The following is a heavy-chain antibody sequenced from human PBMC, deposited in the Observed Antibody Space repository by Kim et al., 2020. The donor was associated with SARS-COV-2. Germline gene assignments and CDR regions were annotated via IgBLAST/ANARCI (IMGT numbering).Heavy chain of an antibody. V-gene: IGHV4-39*01. Sequence: SETLSLTCTVSGGSISSSSYYWGWIRQPPGKGLEWIGSIYYSGSTYYNPSLKSRVTISVDTSKNQFSLKLSSVTAADTAVYYCARSYYYDSSGYNPLGIDYWGQGTLVTVSS. CDR2: IYYSGST. D-gene: IGHD3-22*01. CDR3: ARSYYYDSSGYNPLGIDY. J-gene: IGHJ4*02. CDR1: GGSISSSSYY.